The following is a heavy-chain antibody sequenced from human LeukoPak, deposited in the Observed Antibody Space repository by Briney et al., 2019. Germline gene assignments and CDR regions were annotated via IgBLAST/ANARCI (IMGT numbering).Heavy chain of an antibody. Sequence: SETLSLTCTVSGYSISSSYYWDWIRQPPGKGLEWIGSIYYGGSTYYNPSLKSRVTISIDTSKNQFSPKLSSVTAADTAVYYCARDITGSFDYWGQGNLVTVSS. D-gene: IGHD1-14*01. CDR2: IYYGGST. J-gene: IGHJ4*02. CDR1: GYSISSSYY. CDR3: ARDITGSFDY. V-gene: IGHV4-38-2*02.